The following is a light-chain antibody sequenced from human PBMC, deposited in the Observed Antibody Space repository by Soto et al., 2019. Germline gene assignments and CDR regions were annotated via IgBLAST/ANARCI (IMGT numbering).Light chain of an antibody. Sequence: EVVLTQSPGTLSLSPGERATLSCRASQTIKDNYLAWYQQRPGQAPRLLIYGSSDRATGIPDRFSGSGSGTDFSLNISRLEPEDFAVYYCHQYGSSPPYTFGQGTKLEI. CDR1: QTIKDNY. CDR3: HQYGSSPPYT. J-gene: IGKJ2*01. V-gene: IGKV3-20*01. CDR2: GSS.